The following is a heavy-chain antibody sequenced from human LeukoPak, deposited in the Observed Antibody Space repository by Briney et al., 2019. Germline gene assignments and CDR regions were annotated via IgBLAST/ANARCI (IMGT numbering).Heavy chain of an antibody. CDR1: GFTFSNYG. D-gene: IGHD3-10*01. Sequence: HTGGSLRLSCAASGFTFSNYGMSWVRQAPGKGLEWVSGITDSGGTTSYADSVKGRFTISRDNSKNMLYLQMNTLRAEDTAVYYCARGTVSPDPWGQGTLVSVSS. CDR2: ITDSGGTT. J-gene: IGHJ5*02. V-gene: IGHV3-23*01. CDR3: ARGTVSPDP.